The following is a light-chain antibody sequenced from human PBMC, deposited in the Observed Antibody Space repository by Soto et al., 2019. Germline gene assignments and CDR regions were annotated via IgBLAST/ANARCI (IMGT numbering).Light chain of an antibody. CDR3: QRYGDSPPNT. Sequence: EIVLTQSPGTLSLSPGESATLSCRASQSVNSRFLAWYQHKPGQAPRLLIYAASTRATGIPDRFSGSASGTDFFTLTISRLDPEDFAVYYCQRYGDSPPNTFGQGTKLEIK. V-gene: IGKV3-20*01. CDR1: QSVNSRF. J-gene: IGKJ2*01. CDR2: AAS.